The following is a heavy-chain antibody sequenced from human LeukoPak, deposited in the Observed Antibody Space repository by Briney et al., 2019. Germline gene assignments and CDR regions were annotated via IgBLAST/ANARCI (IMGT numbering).Heavy chain of an antibody. J-gene: IGHJ4*02. Sequence: SVKVSCKASGGTFSSYAISWVRQAPGQGLEWMGGIIPIFGTANYAQKFQGRVTITADESTSTAYMELSSLRSEDTAVYYCAGGPPLSSSWYTSFDYWGRGTLVTVSS. D-gene: IGHD6-13*01. CDR1: GGTFSSYA. CDR2: IIPIFGTA. CDR3: AGGPPLSSSWYTSFDY. V-gene: IGHV1-69*01.